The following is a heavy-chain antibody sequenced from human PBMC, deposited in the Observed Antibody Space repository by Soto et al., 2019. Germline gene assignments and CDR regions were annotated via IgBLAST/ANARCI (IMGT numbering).Heavy chain of an antibody. V-gene: IGHV6-1*01. J-gene: IGHJ6*03. Sequence: SETLLLTCAISWYSVFPNSAAAWNWIRQSPSRGLEWLGSTFYRPKCYNDYASSVKSRIHINPHTAKNHFSLQLTSVTPEDTAVYYCPGALGGYMDVWGKGTTVTVSS. CDR2: TFYRPKCYN. CDR3: PGALGGYMDV. CDR1: WYSVFPNSAAA.